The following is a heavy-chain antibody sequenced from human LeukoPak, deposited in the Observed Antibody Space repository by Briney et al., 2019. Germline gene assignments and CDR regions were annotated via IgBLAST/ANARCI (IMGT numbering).Heavy chain of an antibody. Sequence: GGSLRLSCAASGFTFSSYSMTWVRQAPGKGLEWVANIKQDGSEKYYVDSVKGRFTISRDNAKNSLYLQMNSLRAEDTAVYYCAREVPLLYAGGGRFDYWGQGTLVTVSS. J-gene: IGHJ4*02. V-gene: IGHV3-7*05. CDR1: GFTFSSYS. CDR3: AREVPLLYAGGGRFDY. D-gene: IGHD2-2*02. CDR2: IKQDGSEK.